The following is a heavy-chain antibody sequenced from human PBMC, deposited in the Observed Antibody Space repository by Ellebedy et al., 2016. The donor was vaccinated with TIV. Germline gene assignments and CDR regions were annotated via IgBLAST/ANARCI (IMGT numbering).Heavy chain of an antibody. CDR1: GFTFSSYA. V-gene: IGHV3-23*01. J-gene: IGHJ2*01. Sequence: GGSLRLXCAASGFTFSSYAMSWVRQAPGKGLEWVSAISGSGGSTYYADSVKGRFTISRDNSKNTLYLQMNSLRAEDTAVYYCAKDRNYGDYSWYFDLWGRGTLVTVSS. D-gene: IGHD4-17*01. CDR2: ISGSGGST. CDR3: AKDRNYGDYSWYFDL.